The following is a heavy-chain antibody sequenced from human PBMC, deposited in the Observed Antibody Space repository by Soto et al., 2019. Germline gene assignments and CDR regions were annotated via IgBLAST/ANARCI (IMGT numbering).Heavy chain of an antibody. J-gene: IGHJ4*02. Sequence: GGSLRLSCAASGFTFSSYEMNWVRQAPGKGLEWVSYISSSGSTIYYADSVKGRFTISRDNAKNSLYLQMNSLRAEDTAVYYCARHTVVVPAAIPFDYWGQGTLVTVSS. D-gene: IGHD2-2*02. CDR3: ARHTVVVPAAIPFDY. V-gene: IGHV3-48*03. CDR2: ISSSGSTI. CDR1: GFTFSSYE.